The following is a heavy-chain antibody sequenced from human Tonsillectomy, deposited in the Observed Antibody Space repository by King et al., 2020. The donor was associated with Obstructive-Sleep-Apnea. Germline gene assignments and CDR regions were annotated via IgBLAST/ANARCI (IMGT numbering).Heavy chain of an antibody. CDR1: GGSISCSNYY. CDR3: ATEWATGTNWFDP. Sequence: QLQESGPGLVKPSETLSLTCTVCGGSISCSNYYWGWIRQPPGKGLEWIGNIDYIGRTYYNPSLKSRVTISVDTSKHQFSLKVSSVTAADTAVYYCATEWATGTNWFDPWGQGTLVTVSS. V-gene: IGHV4-39*07. CDR2: IDYIGRT. D-gene: IGHD1-1*01. J-gene: IGHJ5*02.